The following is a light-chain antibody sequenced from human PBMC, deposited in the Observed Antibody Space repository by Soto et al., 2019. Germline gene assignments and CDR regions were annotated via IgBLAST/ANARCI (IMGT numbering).Light chain of an antibody. CDR1: SSDVGGYNY. CDR2: EVS. J-gene: IGLJ1*01. CDR3: SSYPGSNNFV. V-gene: IGLV2-8*01. Sequence: QAVLTQPPSASGSPGQSVTISCTGTSSDVGGYNYVSWYQQHPGKAPKLMIYEVSERPSGVPDRFSGSKSSNTASLTVSGLQAEDEADYYCSSYPGSNNFVLGTGTKATVL.